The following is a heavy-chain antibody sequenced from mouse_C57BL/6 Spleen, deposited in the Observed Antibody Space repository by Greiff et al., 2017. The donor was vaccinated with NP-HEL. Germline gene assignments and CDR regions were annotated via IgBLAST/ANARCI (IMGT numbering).Heavy chain of an antibody. V-gene: IGHV1-64*01. CDR2: IHPNSGST. D-gene: IGHD1-1*01. Sequence: VQLQQPGAELVKPGASVKLSCKASGYTFTSYWMHWVKQRPGQGLEWIGMIHPNSGSTNYNEKFKSKATLTVDKSSSTAYMQLSSLTSEDAAVYYCLLRSSYYFDYWGQGTTLTVSS. J-gene: IGHJ2*01. CDR1: GYTFTSYW. CDR3: LLRSSYYFDY.